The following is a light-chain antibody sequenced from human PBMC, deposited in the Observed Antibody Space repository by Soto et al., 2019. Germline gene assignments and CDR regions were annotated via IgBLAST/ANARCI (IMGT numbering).Light chain of an antibody. V-gene: IGLV1-44*01. Sequence: QSVLTQPPSASGTPGQRVTISCSGSSSNIGSNTVNWYQQLPGTAPKLLIYSNNQRPSGVPDRFSGSKSGTSASLAISGLQSEDEADYYCAAWDDSLNXWVFGGGX. J-gene: IGLJ3*02. CDR1: SSNIGSNT. CDR3: AAWDDSLNXWV. CDR2: SNN.